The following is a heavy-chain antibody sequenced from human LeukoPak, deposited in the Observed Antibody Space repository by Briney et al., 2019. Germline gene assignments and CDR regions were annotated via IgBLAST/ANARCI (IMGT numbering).Heavy chain of an antibody. D-gene: IGHD4-23*01. CDR2: INSGGTGT. CDR3: ARRGDGYGGMTARYFQH. CDR1: GFSFSSNW. Sequence: GGSLRLSCAASGFSFSSNWMHWVRQTPGKGLVWVSRINSGGTGTTYADSVEGRFTISRDNSKNTLYLQMNSLRAEDTAVYYCARRGDGYGGMTARYFQHWGQGTLVTVSS. J-gene: IGHJ1*01. V-gene: IGHV3-74*01.